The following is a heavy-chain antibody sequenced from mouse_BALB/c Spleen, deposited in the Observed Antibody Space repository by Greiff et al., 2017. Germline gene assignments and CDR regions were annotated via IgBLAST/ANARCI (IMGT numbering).Heavy chain of an antibody. Sequence: VQGVESGAELVRPGTSVKISCKASGYTFTNYWLGWVKQRPGHGLEWIGDIYPGGGYTNYNEKFKGKATLTADTSSSTAYMQLSSLTSEDSAVYFCAREGYSDYWGQGTTLTVSS. V-gene: IGHV1-63*02. J-gene: IGHJ2*01. CDR2: IYPGGGYT. CDR3: AREGYSDY. CDR1: GYTFTNYW.